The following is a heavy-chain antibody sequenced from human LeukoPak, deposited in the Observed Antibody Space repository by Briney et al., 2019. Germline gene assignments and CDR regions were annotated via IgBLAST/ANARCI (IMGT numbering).Heavy chain of an antibody. D-gene: IGHD3-9*01. J-gene: IGHJ4*02. CDR1: GGPISSANYY. CDR3: AREGNILTGYYHFDY. CDR2: IYYSGST. V-gene: IGHV4-30-4*01. Sequence: SETLSLTCTVSGGPISSANYYWSWIRQPPGKGLEWIGYIYYSGSTYYNPSLKSRVTISVDTSKNQFSLRLSSVTAADTAVYYCAREGNILTGYYHFDYWGQGTLVTVSS.